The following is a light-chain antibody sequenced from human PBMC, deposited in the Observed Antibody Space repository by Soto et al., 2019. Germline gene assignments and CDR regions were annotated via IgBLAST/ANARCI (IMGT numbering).Light chain of an antibody. V-gene: IGKV3-15*01. CDR2: GAS. Sequence: EIVMTQSPATLSVSPGARATLSCRASQSVSSNLAWYQQKPGQVPRLLIYGASTRATGIPARFSGSGSGAEFTLTISSLQSEDFAVYYCQQYNNWPPWTFGQGTKVDIK. CDR1: QSVSSN. J-gene: IGKJ1*01. CDR3: QQYNNWPPWT.